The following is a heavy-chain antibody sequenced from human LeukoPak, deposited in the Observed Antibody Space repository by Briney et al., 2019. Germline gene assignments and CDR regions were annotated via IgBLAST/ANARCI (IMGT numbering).Heavy chain of an antibody. V-gene: IGHV1-18*04. CDR3: ARLAGGATDY. CDR2: ISAYNGNA. Sequence: ASVKVSCKASGYTFTSYYMHWVRQAPGQGLEWMGWISAYNGNANYTQKLQGRVTMTTDTSTSTAYMELRSLRSEDTAVYYCARLAGGATDYWGQGTLVTVSS. D-gene: IGHD1-26*01. CDR1: GYTFTSYY. J-gene: IGHJ4*02.